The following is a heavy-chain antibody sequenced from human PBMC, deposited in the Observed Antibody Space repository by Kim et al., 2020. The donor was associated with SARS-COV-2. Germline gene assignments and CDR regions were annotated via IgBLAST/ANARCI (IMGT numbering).Heavy chain of an antibody. Sequence: GGSLRLSCAASGFTFSSYAMHWVRQAPGKGLEWVAVISYDGSNKYYADSVKGRFTISRDNSKNTLYLQMNSLRAEDTAVYYCARDWILLAVACIFDTWGQGTLVTVSS. CDR2: ISYDGSNK. J-gene: IGHJ4*01. CDR3: ARDWILLAVACIFDT. V-gene: IGHV3-30-3*01. CDR1: GFTFSSYA. D-gene: IGHD6-19*01.